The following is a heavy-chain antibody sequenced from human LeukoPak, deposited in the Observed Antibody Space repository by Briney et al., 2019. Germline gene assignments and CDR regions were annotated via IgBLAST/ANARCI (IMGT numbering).Heavy chain of an antibody. J-gene: IGHJ6*01. CDR1: GCSISSSNYY. Sequence: SETLSLTCTVSGCSISSSNYYWGWIRQPPGKGMVWIGSYYYSGSTYYNPFIKRRVTISVNTSKNHFSPKLSSVSAADTGVYYCAIRTQDYYYYYGMDVWGEGATFSVSS. CDR2: YYYSGST. CDR3: AIRTQDYYYYYGMDV. D-gene: IGHD2-2*01. V-gene: IGHV4-39*02.